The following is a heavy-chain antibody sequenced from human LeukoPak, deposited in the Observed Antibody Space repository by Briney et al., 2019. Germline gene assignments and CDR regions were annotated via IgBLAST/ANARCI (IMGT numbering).Heavy chain of an antibody. CDR2: ITNRGTYT. Sequence: GSLRLSCTASGFTFSDCYMSWIRQAPGKGLKWVSYITNRGTYTNYADSVKGRFTISRDNAKNSLFLQMNNLGAEDTAVYYCAVALSGSYVYYHTMDVWGQGTTVTVSS. J-gene: IGHJ6*02. CDR1: GFTFSDCY. D-gene: IGHD3-10*01. CDR3: AVALSGSYVYYHTMDV. V-gene: IGHV3-11*06.